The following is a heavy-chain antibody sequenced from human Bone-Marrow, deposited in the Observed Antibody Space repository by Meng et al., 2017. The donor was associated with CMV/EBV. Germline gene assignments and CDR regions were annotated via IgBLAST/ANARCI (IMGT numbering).Heavy chain of an antibody. Sequence: SQTLSLTCAASGFTFSNYAMNWVRQAPGKGLEWIGSIYYSGSTYYNPSLKSRVTISVDTSKNQFSLKLSSVTAADTAVYYCARQYIVVVPAAIDYWGQGNLVTVSS. D-gene: IGHD2-2*01. CDR2: IYYSGST. CDR1: GFTFSNYA. V-gene: IGHV4-39*01. J-gene: IGHJ4*02. CDR3: ARQYIVVVPAAIDY.